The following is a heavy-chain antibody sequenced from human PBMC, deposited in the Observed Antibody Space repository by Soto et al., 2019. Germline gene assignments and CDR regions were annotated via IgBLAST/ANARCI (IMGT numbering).Heavy chain of an antibody. CDR1: GGSISRYY. Sequence: SKTLSLTCTVSGGSISRYYWCWFRQSPGKGMEWIGYLYYGGSTKYTPSLESRVTISGDTSKNQFALKLNSVTAADTAVYWCTGGYIYAYWSQGTLVLVSS. V-gene: IGHV4-59*01. D-gene: IGHD5-12*01. CDR2: LYYGGST. CDR3: TGGYIYAY. J-gene: IGHJ4*01.